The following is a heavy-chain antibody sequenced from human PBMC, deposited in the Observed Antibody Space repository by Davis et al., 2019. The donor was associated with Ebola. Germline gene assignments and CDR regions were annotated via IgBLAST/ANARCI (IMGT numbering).Heavy chain of an antibody. D-gene: IGHD2-2*01. V-gene: IGHV3-21*01. Sequence: GGSLRLSCAASGFTFSSYSMNWVRQAPGKGLEWVSSISSSSSYIYYADSVKGRFTISRDNAKNSLYLQMNSLRAEDTAVYYCARGGLGYCSSTSCYGQWGMDVWGQGTTVTVSS. CDR3: ARGGLGYCSSTSCYGQWGMDV. J-gene: IGHJ6*02. CDR1: GFTFSSYS. CDR2: ISSSSSYI.